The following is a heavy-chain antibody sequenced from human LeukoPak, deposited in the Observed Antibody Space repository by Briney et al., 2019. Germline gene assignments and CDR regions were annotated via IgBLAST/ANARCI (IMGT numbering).Heavy chain of an antibody. CDR1: GFTFSSYA. CDR3: AKATDYYDSSGYYYFDY. CDR2: ISGSGGST. D-gene: IGHD3-22*01. J-gene: IGHJ4*02. V-gene: IGHV3-23*01. Sequence: GGSLRLSCAASGFTFSSYAMSWVRQAPGKGLEWVSAISGSGGSTYHADSVKGRFTISRDNSKNTLYLQMNSLRAEDTAVYYCAKATDYYDSSGYYYFDYWGQGTLVTVSS.